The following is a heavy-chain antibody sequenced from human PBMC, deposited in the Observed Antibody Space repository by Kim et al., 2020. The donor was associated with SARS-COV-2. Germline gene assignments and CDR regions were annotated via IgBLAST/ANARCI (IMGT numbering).Heavy chain of an antibody. CDR2: MNPNSGNT. J-gene: IGHJ4*02. CDR3: DTSRIGANSRSYYDY. Sequence: ASVKVSCKASGYTFSTYDINWVRQATGQGLEWMGWMNPNSGNTGYAQKFQGRVTMTRNTSISTAYMELSSLRFEDTAMYYCDTSRIGANSRSYYDYWGQGTLVTVSS. V-gene: IGHV1-8*01. CDR1: GYTFSTYD. D-gene: IGHD3-10*01.